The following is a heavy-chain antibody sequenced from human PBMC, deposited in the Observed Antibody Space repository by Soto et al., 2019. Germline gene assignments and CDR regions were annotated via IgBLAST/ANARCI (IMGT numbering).Heavy chain of an antibody. J-gene: IGHJ5*02. CDR3: ARRGFAAIFDP. CDR2: IYYSGST. Sequence: QLQLQESGPGLVKPSETLSLTCTVSGGSISSSSYYWGWIRQPPGKGLEWIGSIYYSGSTYYNPSLKSRVTISVDPSKTQFSLKLSSVTAADTAVYYCARRGFAAIFDPWGQGTLVTVSS. CDR1: GGSISSSSYY. V-gene: IGHV4-39*01. D-gene: IGHD3-10*01.